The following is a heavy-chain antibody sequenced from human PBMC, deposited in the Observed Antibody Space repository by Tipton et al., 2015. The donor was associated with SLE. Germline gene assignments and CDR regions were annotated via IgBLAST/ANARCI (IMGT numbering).Heavy chain of an antibody. Sequence: LSLTCDVSGVSITGTSYYWGWIRQPPGKGLEWIGSVYYTGSTFYNPSLKRRVTISVDTSKKQFSLRLGFMTAADTAVYYCARFYCGGDCYPLDDWGQGILVIVSS. J-gene: IGHJ4*02. V-gene: IGHV4-39*07. CDR1: GVSITGTSYY. CDR2: VYYTGST. CDR3: ARFYCGGDCYPLDD. D-gene: IGHD2-21*01.